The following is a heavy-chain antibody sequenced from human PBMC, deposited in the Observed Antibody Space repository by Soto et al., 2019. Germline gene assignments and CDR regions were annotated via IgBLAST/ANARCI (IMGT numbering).Heavy chain of an antibody. Sequence: PWGSLRLSCAASGFTFSSYGMHWFRQAPGKGLEWVAVISYDGSNKYYADSVKGRFTISRDNSKNTLYLQMNSLRAEDTAVYYCAKEHVPDDSSGPNWSDPLGQGTLVTVAS. CDR1: GFTFSSYG. J-gene: IGHJ5*02. CDR2: ISYDGSNK. D-gene: IGHD3-22*01. V-gene: IGHV3-30*18. CDR3: AKEHVPDDSSGPNWSDP.